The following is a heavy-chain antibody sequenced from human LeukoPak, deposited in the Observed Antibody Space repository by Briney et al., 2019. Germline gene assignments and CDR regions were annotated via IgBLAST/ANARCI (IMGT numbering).Heavy chain of an antibody. D-gene: IGHD6-19*01. Sequence: PSETLSLTCAVYGGSFSGYYWSWLRQPPGKGLEWIGEINHSGSTNYNPSLKSRVTISVDTSKNQFSLKLSSVTDADTAVYYCASPPIAVAGTRGLGAFDIWGQGRMVTVSS. CDR3: ASPPIAVAGTRGLGAFDI. CDR1: GGSFSGYY. V-gene: IGHV4-34*01. J-gene: IGHJ3*02. CDR2: INHSGST.